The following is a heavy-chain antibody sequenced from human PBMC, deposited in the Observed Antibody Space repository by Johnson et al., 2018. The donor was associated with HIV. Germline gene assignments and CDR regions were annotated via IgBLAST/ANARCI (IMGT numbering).Heavy chain of an antibody. CDR3: ARYGDRPEAAFDI. V-gene: IGHV3-30*02. CDR2: IRYDGTNK. CDR1: GFTFNSYG. Sequence: QVQLVESGGGLVQPGGSLRLSCAASGFTFNSYGMHWVRQAPGKGLEWVAFIRYDGTNKYYADSVKGRFTISRANSKNTLYVQMNSLRPDDTAVYYCARYGDRPEAAFDIWGQGTMVTVSS. D-gene: IGHD4-17*01. J-gene: IGHJ3*02.